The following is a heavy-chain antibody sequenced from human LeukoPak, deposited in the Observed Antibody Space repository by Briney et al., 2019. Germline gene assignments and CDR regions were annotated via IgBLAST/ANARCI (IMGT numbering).Heavy chain of an antibody. Sequence: PGGSLRLSCTASGFTFSTFWTNWVPHSPGKGVVWVALIDGGGSTTTHAASVKGRFTSSSDNAKTTAYLQMNSLRDEDTAVYFCARDYAGSPDYWGQGTLVTVSA. V-gene: IGHV3-74*03. J-gene: IGHJ4*02. D-gene: IGHD3-10*01. CDR1: GFTFSTFW. CDR2: IDGGGSTT. CDR3: ARDYAGSPDY.